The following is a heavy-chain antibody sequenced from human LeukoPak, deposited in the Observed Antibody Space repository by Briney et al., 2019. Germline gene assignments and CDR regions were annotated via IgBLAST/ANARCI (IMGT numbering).Heavy chain of an antibody. J-gene: IGHJ4*02. CDR1: GGSFSGYY. CDR3: AKQFGYYYDSSGLYYFDY. D-gene: IGHD3-22*01. CDR2: INHSGST. V-gene: IGHV4-34*01. Sequence: MPSETLSLTCAVYGGSFSGYYWSWIRQPPGKGLEWIGEINHSGSTNYNPSLKSRVTISVDTSKNQFSLKLSSVTAADTAVYYCAKQFGYYYDSSGLYYFDYWGQGTLVTVSS.